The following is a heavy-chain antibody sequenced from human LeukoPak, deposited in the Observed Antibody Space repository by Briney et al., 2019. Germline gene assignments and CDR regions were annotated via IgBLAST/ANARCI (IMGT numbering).Heavy chain of an antibody. CDR2: INPNSGGT. CDR3: ARGPPEPVAGWENFDY. J-gene: IGHJ4*02. D-gene: IGHD6-19*01. CDR1: GYTFTGYY. Sequence: ASVNVSCKASGYTFTGYYMHWVRQAPGQGLEWMGLINPNSGGTNYAQKFQGWVTMTRDTSISTAYMELSRLRSDDTPVYYCARGPPEPVAGWENFDYWGQGTLVTVPS. V-gene: IGHV1-2*04.